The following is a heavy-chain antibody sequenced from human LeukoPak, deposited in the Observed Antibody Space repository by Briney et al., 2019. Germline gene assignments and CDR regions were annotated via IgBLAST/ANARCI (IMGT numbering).Heavy chain of an antibody. CDR3: ARDRHYDSNSSGFDY. Sequence: SETLSLTCAVYGGSLSGYYWSWIRQPPGKGLEWIGEINHSGSTYYNPSLKSRVTISVDTSKNQFSLKLSSVTAADTAVYYCARDRHYDSNSSGFDYWGQGTLVTVSS. J-gene: IGHJ4*02. V-gene: IGHV4-34*09. D-gene: IGHD3-22*01. CDR1: GGSLSGYY. CDR2: INHSGST.